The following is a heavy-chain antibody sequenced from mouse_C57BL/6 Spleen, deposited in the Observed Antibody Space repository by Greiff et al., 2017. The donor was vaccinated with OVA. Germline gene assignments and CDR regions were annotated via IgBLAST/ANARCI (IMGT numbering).Heavy chain of an antibody. Sequence: QVQLQQSGAELVKPGASVKLSCKASGYTFTSYCINWVKQRPGQGLEWIGEIYPGSGNTYYNEKFKGKATLTADKSSSTAYMLLRSLTSEDSAVYFCARSGDDGYDDAMDYWGQGTSVTVS. V-gene: IGHV1-81*01. J-gene: IGHJ4*01. D-gene: IGHD2-2*01. CDR3: ARSGDDGYDDAMDY. CDR2: IYPGSGNT. CDR1: GYTFTSYC.